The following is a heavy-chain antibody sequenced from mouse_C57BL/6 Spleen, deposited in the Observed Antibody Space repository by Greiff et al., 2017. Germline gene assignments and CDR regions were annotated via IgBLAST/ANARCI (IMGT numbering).Heavy chain of an antibody. Sequence: EVKVVESGGGLVKPGGSLKLSCAASGFTFSDYGMHWVRQAPEKGLEWVAYISSGSSTIYYADTVKGRFTISRDNAKNTLFLQMTSLRSEDTAMYYCARYYYGSSGGFDYWGQGTTLTVSS. J-gene: IGHJ2*01. CDR3: ARYYYGSSGGFDY. CDR1: GFTFSDYG. V-gene: IGHV5-17*01. D-gene: IGHD1-1*01. CDR2: ISSGSSTI.